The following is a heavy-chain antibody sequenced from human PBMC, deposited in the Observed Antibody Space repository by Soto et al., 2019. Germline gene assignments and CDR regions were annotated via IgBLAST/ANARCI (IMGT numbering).Heavy chain of an antibody. CDR2: IYHSGST. V-gene: IGHV4-4*02. Sequence: QVQLQESGPGLVKPSGTLSLTCAVSGGSISSSNWWSWVRQPPGKGLEWIGEIYHSGSTNYNPSLKSRVPISVDKSKNHFSLKLSSVTAADTAVYYCARVPAYCSGGSCYRYNWFDPWGQGTLVTVSS. CDR1: GGSISSSNW. CDR3: ARVPAYCSGGSCYRYNWFDP. D-gene: IGHD2-15*01. J-gene: IGHJ5*02.